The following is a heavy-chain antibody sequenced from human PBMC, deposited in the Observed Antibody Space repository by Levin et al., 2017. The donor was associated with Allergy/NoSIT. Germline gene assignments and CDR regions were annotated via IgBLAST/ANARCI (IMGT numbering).Heavy chain of an antibody. J-gene: IGHJ4*02. Sequence: HGESLKISCAASGFSFSIYTMNWVRQAPGKGLEWISFISTNSAYIYYADSVRGRFTISRDNAKRSVSLQMNSLRADDTAVYYCARGPEVWGQGTPVTVSS. V-gene: IGHV3-21*01. CDR2: ISTNSAYI. CDR3: ARGPEV. D-gene: IGHD1-14*01. CDR1: GFSFSIYT.